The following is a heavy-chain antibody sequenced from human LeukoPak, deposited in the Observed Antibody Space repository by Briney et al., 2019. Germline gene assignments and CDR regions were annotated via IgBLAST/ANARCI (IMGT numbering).Heavy chain of an antibody. CDR2: ISGSGGST. Sequence: GGSLRLSCAASGFTFSSYAMSWVRQAPGKGLEWVSAISGSGGSTYYADSVKGRFTISRDNSKNTLYLQMNSLRAEDTAVYYCAKLDIADYDFWSGYYRPPLDYWGQGTLVTVSS. CDR1: GFTFSSYA. D-gene: IGHD3-3*01. J-gene: IGHJ4*02. V-gene: IGHV3-23*01. CDR3: AKLDIADYDFWSGYYRPPLDY.